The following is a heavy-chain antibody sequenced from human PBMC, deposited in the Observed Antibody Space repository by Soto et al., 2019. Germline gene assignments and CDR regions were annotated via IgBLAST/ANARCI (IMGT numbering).Heavy chain of an antibody. CDR3: ARGASVFDY. J-gene: IGHJ4*02. CDR1: GGSITYGGYY. Sequence: PSETLSLTCTVSGGSITYGGYYWTWIRQQPGKGLEWIGRVYHNGDTDFNPSLKSRLTMSVDTSRNQFSLTVNSVTAADTAVYFSARGASVFDYWGQGALVTVSS. V-gene: IGHV4-31*03. CDR2: VYHNGDT.